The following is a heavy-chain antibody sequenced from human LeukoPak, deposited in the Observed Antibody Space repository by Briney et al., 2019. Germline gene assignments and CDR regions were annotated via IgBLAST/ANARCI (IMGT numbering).Heavy chain of an antibody. J-gene: IGHJ5*02. D-gene: IGHD6-19*01. CDR1: GGSISSYY. V-gene: IGHV4-59*01. CDR3: ARTLAGTYWFDP. Sequence: PSETLSLTCTVSGGSISSYYWSWIRQPPGKGLEWIGYISYSGSTNFNPSLKSRVTISIDTSKNQFSLTLSSVIAADTAVYYCARTLAGTYWFDPWGQGTLVTVSS. CDR2: ISYSGST.